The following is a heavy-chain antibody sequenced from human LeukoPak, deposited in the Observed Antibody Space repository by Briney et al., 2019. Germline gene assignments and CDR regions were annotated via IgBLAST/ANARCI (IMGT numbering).Heavy chain of an antibody. V-gene: IGHV3-11*01. D-gene: IGHD1-26*01. Sequence: GGSLRLSCAASGFTFNDYFTTWIRQAPGKGLEWVSYISSGGSTIYYADSVKGRFTISKDNAKNSLYLQMNSLRAEDTAVYYCAREGRVGARRYFDYWGQGTLVTVSS. CDR2: ISSGGSTI. CDR1: GFTFNDYF. CDR3: AREGRVGARRYFDY. J-gene: IGHJ4*02.